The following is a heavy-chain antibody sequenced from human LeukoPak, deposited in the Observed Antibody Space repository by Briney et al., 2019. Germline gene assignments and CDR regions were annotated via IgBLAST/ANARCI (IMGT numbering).Heavy chain of an antibody. CDR2: IHHSGKT. Sequence: PSETLSLTCAVSGDSISSINWWTWVRLSPEKGLEWIGEIHHSGKTNYNPSLKSRVNISLDKSKNHFSLRVNSVVAADTAIYYCAGAPDTAIPYYYMDVWGKGTTVTVSS. D-gene: IGHD5-18*01. V-gene: IGHV4-4*02. CDR1: GDSISSINW. J-gene: IGHJ6*03. CDR3: AGAPDTAIPYYYMDV.